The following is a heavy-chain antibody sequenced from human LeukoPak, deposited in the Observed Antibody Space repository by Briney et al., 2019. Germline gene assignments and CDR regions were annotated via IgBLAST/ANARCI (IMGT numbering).Heavy chain of an antibody. V-gene: IGHV1-69*04. Sequence: SVEVSCKASGGTFSSYTISWVRQAPGQGLEWMGRIIPILGIANYAQKFQGRVTITADKSTSTAYMELSSLRSEDTAVYYCARDLRRYDFWSERGNFDYWGQGTLVTVSS. CDR2: IIPILGIA. CDR1: GGTFSSYT. CDR3: ARDLRRYDFWSERGNFDY. D-gene: IGHD3-3*01. J-gene: IGHJ4*02.